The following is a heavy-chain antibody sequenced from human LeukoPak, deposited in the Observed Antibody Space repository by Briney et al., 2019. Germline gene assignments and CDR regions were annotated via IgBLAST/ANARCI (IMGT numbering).Heavy chain of an antibody. Sequence: GRSLRLSCAASGFTLDDYAMFWVRQAPGKGLEWVSGISWDSKNIGYAASEKGRFTISRDNAKNSLHLQLSSLRAEDTAFYYCARGNRDSSGFYYYYGMDVWGQGTTVTVSS. J-gene: IGHJ6*02. CDR1: GFTLDDYA. V-gene: IGHV3-9*01. CDR2: ISWDSKNI. D-gene: IGHD6-19*01. CDR3: ARGNRDSSGFYYYYGMDV.